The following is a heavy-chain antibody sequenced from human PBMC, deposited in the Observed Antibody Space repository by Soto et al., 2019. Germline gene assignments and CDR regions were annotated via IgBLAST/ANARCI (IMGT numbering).Heavy chain of an antibody. V-gene: IGHV3-23*01. CDR2: VSGSGSHT. J-gene: IGHJ4*02. CDR3: AKDIGGYNRTFEV. CDR1: GFTFSAHA. D-gene: IGHD5-12*01. Sequence: EVQLLESGGGLVEPEGSLRLSCAASGFTFSAHAMNWVRQAPGRGLEWLSTVSGSGSHTYYADSVAGRFTISRDNSKNTLYLHMNSLRAEDTAMYFCAKDIGGYNRTFEVWGQGTLVTVSS.